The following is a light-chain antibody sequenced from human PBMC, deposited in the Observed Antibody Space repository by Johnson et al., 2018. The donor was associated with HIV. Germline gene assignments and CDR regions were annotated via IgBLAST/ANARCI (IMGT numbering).Light chain of an antibody. CDR2: DNN. V-gene: IGLV1-51*01. J-gene: IGLJ1*01. CDR1: SSNIGNNY. CDR3: GTWVSSLSADV. Sequence: QSVLTQPPSVSAAPGQKVTISCSGSSSNIGNNYVSWYQQLPGTAPKLLIYDNNKRPSGIPDRFSGSKSGTSATLGITGLQTGDEADYYCGTWVSSLSADVFGPGTKVTVL.